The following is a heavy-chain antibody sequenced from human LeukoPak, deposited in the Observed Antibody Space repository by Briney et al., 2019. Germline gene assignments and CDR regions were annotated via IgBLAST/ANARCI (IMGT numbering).Heavy chain of an antibody. Sequence: ASVKVSCKASGYTFTSYAMNWVRQAPGQGLEWMGWINTNTGNPTYAQGFTGRFVFSLDTSVSTAYLQISSLKAEDTAVYYCARLGYCSGGSCYLKRNWFDPWGQGTLVTVSS. D-gene: IGHD2-15*01. CDR1: GYTFTSYA. V-gene: IGHV7-4-1*02. CDR3: ARLGYCSGGSCYLKRNWFDP. J-gene: IGHJ5*02. CDR2: INTNTGNP.